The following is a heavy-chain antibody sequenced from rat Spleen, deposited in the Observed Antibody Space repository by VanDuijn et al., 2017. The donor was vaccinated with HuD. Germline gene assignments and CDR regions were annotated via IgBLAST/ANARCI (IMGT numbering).Heavy chain of an antibody. D-gene: IGHD1-6*01. CDR1: GFSLTSNA. V-gene: IGHV2-15*01. J-gene: IGHJ3*01. Sequence: QVQLKESGPGLVQPSQTLSLTCTVSGFSLTSNAVIWVRQPPGKGLEWITTISSGGNIDYNSALKSRLSISRDTSKSQVFLKMNSLQTEDTAIYFCTRDHSFWDNYYPGGCAYWGQGTLVTVSS. CDR3: TRDHSFWDNYYPGGCAY. CDR2: ISSGGNI.